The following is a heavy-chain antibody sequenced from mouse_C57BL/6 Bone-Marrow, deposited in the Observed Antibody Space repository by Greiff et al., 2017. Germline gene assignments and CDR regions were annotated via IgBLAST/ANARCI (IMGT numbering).Heavy chain of an antibody. CDR1: GFTFSDYY. Sequence: EVKLMESGGGLVQPGGSLKLSCAASGFTFSDYYMYWVRQTPEKRLEWVAYISTGGGSTYYPDTVKGRFTISRDNAKNTLYLQMSRLKSEDTAMYYCARLPLYYDYDGYAMDYWGQGTSVTVSS. CDR3: ARLPLYYDYDGYAMDY. V-gene: IGHV5-12*01. D-gene: IGHD2-4*01. J-gene: IGHJ4*01. CDR2: ISTGGGST.